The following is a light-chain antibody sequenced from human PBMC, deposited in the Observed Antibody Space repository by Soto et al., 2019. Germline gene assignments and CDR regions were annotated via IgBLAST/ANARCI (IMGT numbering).Light chain of an antibody. CDR2: GNS. J-gene: IGLJ1*01. CDR3: QSYDSSLSYL. V-gene: IGLV1-40*01. CDR1: RSNIGAGYD. Sequence: QSVLTKPPSVSGAPGQRVTISCTGSRSNIGAGYDVHWYQQLPGTAPKLLIYGNSNRPSGVPDRFSGSKSGTSASLAITGLQAEDEADYYCQSYDSSLSYLFGTGTKVTVL.